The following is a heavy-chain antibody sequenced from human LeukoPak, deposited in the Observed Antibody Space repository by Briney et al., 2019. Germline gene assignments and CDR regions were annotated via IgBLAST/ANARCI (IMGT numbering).Heavy chain of an antibody. CDR2: IDHRGSS. CDR3: ARRRYFGP. V-gene: IGHV4-34*01. Sequence: SETLSITCAVYGAYFSGYCWLWIRQPQGKGLEWIGEIDHRGSSNYNPSLKSRVTISVDTSKNQFSLKLSSVTAADTAVYYCARRRYFGPWGRGTLVTVSS. CDR1: GAYFSGYC. J-gene: IGHJ2*01.